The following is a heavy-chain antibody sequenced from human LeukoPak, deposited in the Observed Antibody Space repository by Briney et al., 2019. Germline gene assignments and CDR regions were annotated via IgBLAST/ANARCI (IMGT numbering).Heavy chain of an antibody. CDR2: ISWNSGSI. J-gene: IGHJ3*02. CDR3: AKDINYDSSESTAFDI. CDR1: GFTFDDYA. D-gene: IGHD3-22*01. V-gene: IGHV3-9*01. Sequence: GGSLRLSCAASGFTFDDYAMHWVRQAPGKGLEWVSGISWNSGSIGYADSVKGRFTISRDNAKNSLYLQMNSLRAEDTALYYCAKDINYDSSESTAFDIWGQGTMVTVSS.